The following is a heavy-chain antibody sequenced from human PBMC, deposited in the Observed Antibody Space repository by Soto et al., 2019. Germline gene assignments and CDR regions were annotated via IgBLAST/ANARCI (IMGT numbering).Heavy chain of an antibody. D-gene: IGHD3-10*01. CDR2: INPILSMS. Sequence: QVKLVQSGAEVKKPGSSVNVSCKASGDTFSFYTVNWVRQAPGIGLEWMGRINPILSMSNYAQKFQGRVTITADKSTSTAYMELSSLRSDDTAMYYCATNYGSGYRAFDYWGQGALATVSS. CDR3: ATNYGSGYRAFDY. J-gene: IGHJ4*02. V-gene: IGHV1-69*02. CDR1: GDTFSFYT.